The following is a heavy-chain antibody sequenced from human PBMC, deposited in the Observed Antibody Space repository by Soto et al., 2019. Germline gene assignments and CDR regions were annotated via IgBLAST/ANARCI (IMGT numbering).Heavy chain of an antibody. V-gene: IGHV3-23*01. CDR3: ARWSYLDY. CDR2: ISGSDGKT. Sequence: GGALRLSCAASVSSFGSYALSWVRQAPGKGLEWVSTISGSDGKTFYADSVKGRFSISRDTSQSNLYLQMNSLRADDTAMYYCARWSYLDYWGQGTRVTVSS. CDR1: VSSFGSYA. D-gene: IGHD3-3*01. J-gene: IGHJ4*02.